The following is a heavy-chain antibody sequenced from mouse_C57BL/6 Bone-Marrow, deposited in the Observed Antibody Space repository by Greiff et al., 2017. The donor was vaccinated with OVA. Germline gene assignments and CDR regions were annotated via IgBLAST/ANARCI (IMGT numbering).Heavy chain of an antibody. CDR3: ARHEDNYYGSSYRDAMDY. Sequence: QVQLQQPGAELVKPGASVKLSCKASGYTFTEYTIHWVKQRSGQGLEWIGWFYPGSGSIKYNEKFKDKATLTADKSSSTVYMELSRLTSEDSAVYFCARHEDNYYGSSYRDAMDYWGQGTSVTVSS. CDR1: GYTFTEYT. D-gene: IGHD1-1*01. V-gene: IGHV1-62-2*01. CDR2: FYPGSGSI. J-gene: IGHJ4*01.